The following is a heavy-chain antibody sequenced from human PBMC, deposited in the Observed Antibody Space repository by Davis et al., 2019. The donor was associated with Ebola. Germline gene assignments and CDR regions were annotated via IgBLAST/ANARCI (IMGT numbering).Heavy chain of an antibody. CDR2: IKQDGSEK. CDR3: TRDVLGSTSSEVALDI. D-gene: IGHD6-6*01. Sequence: GGSLRLSCAASGFTFSSYGMHWVRQAPGKGLEWVANIKQDGSEKYYVDSVKGRFTISRDSAKNTLYLQMNSLTVEDTGVYYCTRDVLGSTSSEVALDIWGQGTMVTVSS. V-gene: IGHV3-7*01. J-gene: IGHJ3*02. CDR1: GFTFSSYG.